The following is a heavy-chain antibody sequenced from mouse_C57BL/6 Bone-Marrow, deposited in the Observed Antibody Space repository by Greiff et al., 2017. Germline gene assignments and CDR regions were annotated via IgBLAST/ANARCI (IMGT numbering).Heavy chain of an antibody. CDR1: GYTFPSYG. Sequence: PLQQSGAELARPGASVKLSCKASGYTFPSYGISWVKQRPGQGLEWIGEIYPRSGNTYYNEKFKGKATLTADKSSSTAYMELRSLTSEDSAVYFCAREESDYYGSSYDFDYWGQGTTLTVSS. D-gene: IGHD1-1*01. V-gene: IGHV1-81*01. J-gene: IGHJ2*01. CDR3: AREESDYYGSSYDFDY. CDR2: IYPRSGNT.